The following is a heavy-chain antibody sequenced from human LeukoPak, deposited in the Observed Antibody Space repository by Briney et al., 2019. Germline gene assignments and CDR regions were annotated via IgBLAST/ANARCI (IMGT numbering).Heavy chain of an antibody. D-gene: IGHD4-17*01. CDR1: GHSISIYH. V-gene: IGHV4-59*07. Sequence: SDTLTLPCTVSGHSISIYHWRWMREPPGRALEGIGYIYYSWNTNYNPSLKSRATISVDTSKNQFSLTLSSVTAADTAVYYCARLTTVTPRTAFDIWGQGTLVTVSS. CDR3: ARLTTVTPRTAFDI. CDR2: IYYSWNT. J-gene: IGHJ3*02.